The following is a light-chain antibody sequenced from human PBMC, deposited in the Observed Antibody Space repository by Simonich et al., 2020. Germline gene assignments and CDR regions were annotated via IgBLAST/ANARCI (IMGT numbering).Light chain of an antibody. CDR3: MQALQTPYT. CDR2: LGS. V-gene: IGKV2-28*01. CDR1: QSLLNSNGYNY. J-gene: IGKJ2*01. Sequence: DIVMTQSPLSLPVTPGEPASISCRYIQSLLNSNGYNYLDWYLQKPGQSPQLLIYLGSNRASGVPDRFSGSGSGTDFTLKISRVEAEDVGVYYCMQALQTPYTFGQGTKLEIK.